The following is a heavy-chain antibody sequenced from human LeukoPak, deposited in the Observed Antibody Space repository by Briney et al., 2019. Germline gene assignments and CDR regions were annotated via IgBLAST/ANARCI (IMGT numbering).Heavy chain of an antibody. J-gene: IGHJ6*03. D-gene: IGHD3-3*01. CDR1: GYTFTSYG. Sequence: ASLTLSCTASGYTFTSYGISWVRQAPGQGLEWMGWISAHSGNTNYAQTVQGRVTMTTDTSTSTAYMELRSLRADDTAVYYCARVERFLEWPYYYYYMDVWGKGTTVTVSS. CDR3: ARVERFLEWPYYYYYMDV. CDR2: ISAHSGNT. V-gene: IGHV1-18*01.